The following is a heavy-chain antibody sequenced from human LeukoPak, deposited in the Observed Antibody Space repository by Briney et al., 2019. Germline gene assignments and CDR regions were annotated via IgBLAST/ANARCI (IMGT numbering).Heavy chain of an antibody. J-gene: IGHJ4*02. D-gene: IGHD4-17*01. V-gene: IGHV4-39*01. CDR1: GGSISSSSYY. CDR3: ARQNDYGPFDY. CDR2: IYYSGST. Sequence: PSETLSLTCTVSGGSISSSSYYWGWIRQPPGKGLEWIGSIYYSGSTYYNPSLKSRVTISVDTSKNQFSLKLSSVTAADTAVYYCARQNDYGPFDYWGQGTLVTVSS.